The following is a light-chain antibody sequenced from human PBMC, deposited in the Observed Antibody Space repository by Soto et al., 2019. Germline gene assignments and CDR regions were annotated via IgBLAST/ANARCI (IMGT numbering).Light chain of an antibody. J-gene: IGKJ5*01. CDR1: QSLLHSNGYNY. Sequence: DIVMTQSPLSLPVTPGEPASISCRSSQSLLHSNGYNYLDWYLQKPGQSPQLLIYLGSNRASGVPDRFSGSGSGTDFALKISRVEAEDVGVYYCMQGKHWPITFGQGTRLEI. V-gene: IGKV2-28*01. CDR2: LGS. CDR3: MQGKHWPIT.